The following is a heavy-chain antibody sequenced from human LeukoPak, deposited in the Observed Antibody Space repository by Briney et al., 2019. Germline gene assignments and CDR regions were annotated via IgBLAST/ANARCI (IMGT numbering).Heavy chain of an antibody. Sequence: PGGSLRLSCAASGFTFSNYWMDWVRQAPGKGLVWVSRINTDGSRTTYADSVKGRFTISRDNAKNTLYLQMNSLRADDTAVYFCARGLGGGYPFDCWGQGALVTVSS. CDR1: GFTFSNYW. D-gene: IGHD3-16*01. V-gene: IGHV3-74*01. CDR2: INTDGSRT. J-gene: IGHJ4*02. CDR3: ARGLGGGYPFDC.